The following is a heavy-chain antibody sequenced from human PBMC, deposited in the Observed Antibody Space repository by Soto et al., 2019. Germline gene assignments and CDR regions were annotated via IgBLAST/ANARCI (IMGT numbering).Heavy chain of an antibody. J-gene: IGHJ6*02. D-gene: IGHD2-15*01. CDR1: GGSFSGYY. Sequence: SETLSLTCAVYGGSFSGYYWSWIRQPPGKGLEWIGEINHSGSTNYNPSLKSRVTISVDTSKNQFSLKLSSVTAADTAVYYCARVRTVVAATPSYYYYCGMDVWGQGTTVTVSS. CDR2: INHSGST. CDR3: ARVRTVVAATPSYYYYCGMDV. V-gene: IGHV4-34*01.